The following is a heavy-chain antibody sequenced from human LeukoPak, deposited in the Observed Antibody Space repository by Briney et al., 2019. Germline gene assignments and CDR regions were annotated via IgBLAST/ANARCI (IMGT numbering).Heavy chain of an antibody. CDR3: ASGRTEDKSDY. V-gene: IGHV4-59*01. Sequence: PSESLSLTCTVSSGSISSYYWSWIRQPPGKGLEWSGYIYYSGSTNYNPSLKSRLTISVDTSNNQTSLKLSSVTAADTAVYYCASGRTEDKSDYWGQGTLVTVSS. CDR2: IYYSGST. CDR1: SGSISSYY. D-gene: IGHD1-26*01. J-gene: IGHJ4*02.